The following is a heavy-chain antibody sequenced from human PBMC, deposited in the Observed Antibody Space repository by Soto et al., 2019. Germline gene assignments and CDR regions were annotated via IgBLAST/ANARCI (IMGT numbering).Heavy chain of an antibody. Sequence: EVQLVETGGGLIQPGGSLRLSCAASGFSVSSNYMSWVRQAPGKGLEWVSVIYSGGSTYYADSVKGRFTISRDNSKNTLYLQMNSLRPEDTAVYYCARGFSSWSKEEDDYWGQGTLVTVSS. CDR1: GFSVSSNY. J-gene: IGHJ4*02. V-gene: IGHV3-53*02. D-gene: IGHD6-13*01. CDR3: ARGFSSWSKEEDDY. CDR2: IYSGGST.